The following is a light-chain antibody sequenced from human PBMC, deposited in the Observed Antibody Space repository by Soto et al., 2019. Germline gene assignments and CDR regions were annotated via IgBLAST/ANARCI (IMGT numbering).Light chain of an antibody. CDR3: QNYDSAPLT. J-gene: IGKJ1*01. V-gene: IGKV1-27*01. CDR2: SAS. Sequence: DIQMTQSPSSLSASVGDSVTITCRASQGINNYLAWYQQKPGKVPVLLIYSASTLKPGIPSRFSGSGAGTDFTLTISSLQPEDFATYYCQNYDSAPLTFGQGTKVDIK. CDR1: QGINNY.